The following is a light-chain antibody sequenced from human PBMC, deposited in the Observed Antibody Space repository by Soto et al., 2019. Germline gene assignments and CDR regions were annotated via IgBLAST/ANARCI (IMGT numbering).Light chain of an antibody. CDR1: SSDVGGYNY. V-gene: IGLV2-14*01. J-gene: IGLJ1*01. CDR2: EVS. Sequence: QSVLTQPASVSGSPGQSITISCTGTSSDVGGYNYVSWYQQHPGKAPKLMIYEVSNRPSGVSNRFSGSTSGNTASLTISGLQAEDEADYYCSSYTRSSTYVFGIG. CDR3: SSYTRSSTYV.